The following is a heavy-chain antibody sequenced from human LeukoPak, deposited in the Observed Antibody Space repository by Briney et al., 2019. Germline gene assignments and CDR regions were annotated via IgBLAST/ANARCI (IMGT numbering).Heavy chain of an antibody. CDR2: IYYSGNT. Sequence: SETLSLTCTVSGGSISSYYWSRIRQPPGKGLEWIGYIYYSGNTNYNPSLKSRVTISVDTSKNQFSLRLSSVIAADTAVYYCARDMVGGFDPWGQGTLVTVSS. CDR3: ARDMVGGFDP. V-gene: IGHV4-59*01. J-gene: IGHJ5*02. D-gene: IGHD1-26*01. CDR1: GGSISSYY.